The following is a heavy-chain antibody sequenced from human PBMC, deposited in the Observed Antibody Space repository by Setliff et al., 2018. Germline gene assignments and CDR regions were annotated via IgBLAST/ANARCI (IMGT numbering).Heavy chain of an antibody. Sequence: ASVKVSCKTSGYMFNSYGLSWVRQAPGQGLDWMGWISSYNGRTNYAQKFQGRITMTTDTSTNTASMELRSLRSDDTAVYFCAPSSLSICSGGNCPNAFDIWGQGTMVTVSS. D-gene: IGHD2-15*01. CDR1: GYMFNSYG. J-gene: IGHJ3*02. V-gene: IGHV1-18*01. CDR3: APSSLSICSGGNCPNAFDI. CDR2: ISSYNGRT.